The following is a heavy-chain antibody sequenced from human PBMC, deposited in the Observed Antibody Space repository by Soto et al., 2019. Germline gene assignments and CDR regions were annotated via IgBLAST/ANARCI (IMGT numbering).Heavy chain of an antibody. J-gene: IGHJ4*02. Sequence: GASLRLSCAAAVFTFSGSAMHWVRQASGKGLEWVGLIRSRANSYATAYGASMKGRFTISRDDSKNTAYLQMNSLKTEDTAVYYCNSQGYSYGFVYWGQGTLVTGSS. D-gene: IGHD5-18*01. CDR1: VFTFSGSA. CDR2: IRSRANSYAT. CDR3: NSQGYSYGFVY. V-gene: IGHV3-73*01.